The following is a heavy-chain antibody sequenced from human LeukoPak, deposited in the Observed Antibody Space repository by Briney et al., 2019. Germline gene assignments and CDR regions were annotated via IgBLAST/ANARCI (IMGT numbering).Heavy chain of an antibody. J-gene: IGHJ4*02. CDR2: ISGSGGTT. D-gene: IGHD3-10*01. CDR3: AEVQIFGGWFGEYFDY. V-gene: IGHV3-23*01. CDR1: GFTFSSYA. Sequence: GGSLRLSCAASGFTFSSYAMSWVRQAPGKGLEWVSAISGSGGTTYYADSVKGRFTISRDNSKNTLYLQMNSLRAEDAALYYCAEVQIFGGWFGEYFDYWGQGTLVTVSS.